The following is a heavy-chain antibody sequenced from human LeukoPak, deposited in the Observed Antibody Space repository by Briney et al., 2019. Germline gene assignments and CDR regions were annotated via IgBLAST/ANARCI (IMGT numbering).Heavy chain of an antibody. V-gene: IGHV1-69*04. CDR3: ARRGPYDSSGYSRLYYYYGMDV. CDR2: IILILGIA. Sequence: SVKVSCTASGGTFSSYAISWVRQAPGQGLEWMGRIILILGIANYEQKFQGRVTITADKSTSTAYMELSSLRSEDTAVYYCARRGPYDSSGYSRLYYYYGMDVWGQGTTVTVSS. J-gene: IGHJ6*02. CDR1: GGTFSSYA. D-gene: IGHD3-22*01.